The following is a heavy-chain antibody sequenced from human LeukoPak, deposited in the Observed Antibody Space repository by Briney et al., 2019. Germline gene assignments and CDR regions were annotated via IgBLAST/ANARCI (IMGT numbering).Heavy chain of an antibody. J-gene: IGHJ4*02. V-gene: IGHV1-46*01. CDR3: ARERPAAYEGFDY. D-gene: IGHD2-2*01. CDR1: GYTFTSYY. Sequence: LRASVKVSCKASGYTFTSYYMHWVRQAPGQGLEWMGIINPSGGSTSYAQKFQGRVTMTRDTSISTAYMELSRLRSDDTAVYYCARERPAAYEGFDYWGQGTLVTVSS. CDR2: INPSGGST.